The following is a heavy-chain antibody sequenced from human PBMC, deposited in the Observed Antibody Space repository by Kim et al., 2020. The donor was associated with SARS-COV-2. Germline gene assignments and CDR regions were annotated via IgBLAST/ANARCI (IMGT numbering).Heavy chain of an antibody. D-gene: IGHD3-16*01. CDR1: GFTFSDYY. J-gene: IGHJ4*02. Sequence: GGSLRLSCAASGFTFSDYYMDWVRQAPGKGLEWVGRIRNRLKGHTTEVAAFVNARFSISRDDSQNSLYLQMNSLNSDDTAVYYCARSSPNWADLLDYWGQGILVTVSS. V-gene: IGHV3-72*01. CDR2: IRNRLKGHTT. CDR3: ARSSPNWADLLDY.